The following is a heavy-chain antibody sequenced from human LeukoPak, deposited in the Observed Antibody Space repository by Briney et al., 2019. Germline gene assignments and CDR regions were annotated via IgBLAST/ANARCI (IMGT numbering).Heavy chain of an antibody. Sequence: SETLSLTCTVSGGSISSSCYYWGWIRQPPGKGLEWIGSIDYSGSIYYNPSLKSRVTISVDTSKNQFSLKLSSVTAADTAVYYCARRKAYYYGSGNERFDPWGQGTLVTVSS. CDR1: GGSISSSCYY. CDR3: ARRKAYYYGSGNERFDP. CDR2: IDYSGSI. J-gene: IGHJ5*02. V-gene: IGHV4-39*01. D-gene: IGHD3-10*01.